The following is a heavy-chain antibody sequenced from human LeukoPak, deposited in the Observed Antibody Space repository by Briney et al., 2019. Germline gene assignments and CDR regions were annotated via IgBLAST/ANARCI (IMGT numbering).Heavy chain of an antibody. CDR1: GGSISSYY. V-gene: IGHV4-59*01. D-gene: IGHD6-6*01. CDR2: IYYSGST. J-gene: IGHJ3*02. Sequence: SETLSLTCTVSGGSISSYYWSWIRQPPGKGLEWIGYIYYSGSTNYNPSLKSRVTISVDTSKNQFSLKLSSVTAADTAVYYCAREGEYSSSPSDAFDIWAKGQWSPSLQ. CDR3: AREGEYSSSPSDAFDI.